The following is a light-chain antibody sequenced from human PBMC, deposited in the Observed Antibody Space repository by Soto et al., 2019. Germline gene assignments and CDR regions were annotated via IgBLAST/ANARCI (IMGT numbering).Light chain of an antibody. Sequence: DIQMTQSPSSLSASVGDRVTITCRASQSISSYLNWYQQKPGKAPKLLIYAASSLQSGLPSRFSGGGSVTDFTITIRSLQPGDFATYYCLQSYGTPKHPFCGVTEVEIK. J-gene: IGKJ4*01. CDR2: AAS. V-gene: IGKV1-39*01. CDR1: QSISSY. CDR3: LQSYGTPKHP.